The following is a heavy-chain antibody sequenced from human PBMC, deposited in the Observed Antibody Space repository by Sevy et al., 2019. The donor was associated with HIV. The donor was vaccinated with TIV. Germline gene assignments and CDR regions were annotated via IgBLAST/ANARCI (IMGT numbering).Heavy chain of an antibody. J-gene: IGHJ5*02. CDR3: ARGGTSLFAP. V-gene: IGHV4-59*01. CDR2: INYSRST. D-gene: IGHD2-15*01. CDR1: GGSGGSISDYY. Sequence: SETLSLTCSVSGGSGGSISDYYWSWIRQPPGKGLEWIGYINYSRSTKCNPSLKSRVTISVDTSKNQFSLKLTSVTAADTAVYYCARGGTSLFAPWGQGTLVTVSS.